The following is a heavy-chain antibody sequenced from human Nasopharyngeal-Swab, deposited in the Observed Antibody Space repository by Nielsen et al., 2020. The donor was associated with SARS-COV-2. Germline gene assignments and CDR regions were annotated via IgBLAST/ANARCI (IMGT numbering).Heavy chain of an antibody. CDR3: ARGYCSSGSCYAKHYGMDV. J-gene: IGHJ6*02. CDR1: GFRDYS. D-gene: IGHD2-15*01. Sequence: GGSLTLSCVDSGFRDYSMNWVRQPPGKGLEWVSSISSSSSAIYYADSVKGRFTISRDSAKNSLYLQMNNLRAEDTAVYYCARGYCSSGSCYAKHYGMDVWGQGTTVTVSS. V-gene: IGHV3-21*01. CDR2: ISSSSSAI.